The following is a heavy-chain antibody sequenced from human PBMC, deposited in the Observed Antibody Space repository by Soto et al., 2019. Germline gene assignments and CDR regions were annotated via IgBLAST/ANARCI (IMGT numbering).Heavy chain of an antibody. CDR3: AREEWYYDSSGYYYDAFDI. V-gene: IGHV3-53*01. J-gene: IGHJ3*02. CDR1: GFTVSSNY. D-gene: IGHD3-22*01. Sequence: GGSLRLSCAASGFTVSSNYMSWVRQAPGKGLEWVSVIYSGGSTYYADSVKGRFTISRDNSKNTLYLQMNSLRAEDTAVYYCAREEWYYDSSGYYYDAFDIWGKGTMVTVSS. CDR2: IYSGGST.